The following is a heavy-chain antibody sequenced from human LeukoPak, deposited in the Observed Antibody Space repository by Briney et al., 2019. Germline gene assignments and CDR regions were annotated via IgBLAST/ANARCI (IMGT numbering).Heavy chain of an antibody. Sequence: GGSLRLSCAASGFTFSGYSMNWVRQAPGKGLEWVSSISSSSSCIYYADSVKGRFTISRDKAKNKVYLQMNRLRAGETAVYYCASSLAVNIGSQGGDYWGQGTLVTVSS. CDR1: GFTFSGYS. CDR2: ISSSSSCI. J-gene: IGHJ4*02. V-gene: IGHV3-21*01. D-gene: IGHD1-26*01. CDR3: ASSLAVNIGSQGGDY.